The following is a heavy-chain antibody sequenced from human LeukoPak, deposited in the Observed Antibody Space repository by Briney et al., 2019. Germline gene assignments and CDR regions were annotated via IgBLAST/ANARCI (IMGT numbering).Heavy chain of an antibody. D-gene: IGHD2-2*01. CDR1: GASVSTNY. Sequence: SETLSLTCTVSGASVSTNYWSWIRQSPGKGLEWIGYVYYSVNTNYNPSLKSRVTISADTSKNQFSLKLTSVTAADTAVYYCARGDCSSTSCLYYYYSYMDVWGKGTTVTVSS. CDR3: ARGDCSSTSCLYYYYSYMDV. V-gene: IGHV4-59*02. CDR2: VYYSVNT. J-gene: IGHJ6*03.